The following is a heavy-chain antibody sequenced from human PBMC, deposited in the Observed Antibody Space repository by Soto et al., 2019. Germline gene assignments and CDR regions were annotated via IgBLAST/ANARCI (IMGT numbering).Heavy chain of an antibody. V-gene: IGHV4-30-4*01. J-gene: IGHJ4*02. CDR2: IYYSGST. CDR1: GGSINSGDYY. D-gene: IGHD5-18*01. CDR3: AREVYSYGNPVDY. Sequence: QVQLQESGPGLVKPSQTLSLTCTVSGGSINSGDYYWSWIRQPPGRGLEWIGYIYYSGSTYYNPSLKSRATISKETSNNQFSLKLSAVTAADTAVYYCAREVYSYGNPVDYWGQGTLVTVSS.